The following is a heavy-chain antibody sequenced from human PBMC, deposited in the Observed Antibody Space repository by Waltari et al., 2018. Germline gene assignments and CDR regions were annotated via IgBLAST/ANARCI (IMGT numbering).Heavy chain of an antibody. D-gene: IGHD3-22*01. CDR1: GFIISDYW. CDR3: ARVDSSSRFRPSDL. CDR2: IKKDGSET. Sequence: EAQLVESGGGLVQPGGSPRLTCEASGFIISDYWMTWVRQAPGKAPEWVADIKKDGSETNFVDSVAGRFSISRDNDKNSLFLHMYSLRAEDTAIYYCARVDSSSRFRPSDLWGQGTGVTVSS. J-gene: IGHJ3*01. V-gene: IGHV3-7*03.